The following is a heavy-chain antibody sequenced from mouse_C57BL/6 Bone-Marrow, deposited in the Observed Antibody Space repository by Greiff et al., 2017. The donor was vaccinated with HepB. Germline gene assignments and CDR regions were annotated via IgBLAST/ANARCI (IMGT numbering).Heavy chain of an antibody. CDR2: IYPGSGST. CDR3: ARDPFTTVVATGDYYAMDY. J-gene: IGHJ4*01. V-gene: IGHV1-55*01. D-gene: IGHD1-1*01. Sequence: QVQLQQPGAELVKPGASVKMSCKASGYTFTSYWITWVKQRPGQGREWIGDIYPGSGSTNYNEKFKSKATLTVDTSSSTAYMQLSSLTSEDSAVYYCARDPFTTVVATGDYYAMDYWGQGTSVTVSS. CDR1: GYTFTSYW.